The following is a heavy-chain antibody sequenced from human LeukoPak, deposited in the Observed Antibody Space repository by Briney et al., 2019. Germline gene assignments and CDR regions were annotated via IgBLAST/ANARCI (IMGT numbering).Heavy chain of an antibody. V-gene: IGHV4-34*01. CDR3: ARHGNYYGSGSYMVYFDY. D-gene: IGHD3-10*01. J-gene: IGHJ4*02. CDR2: INHSGST. Sequence: SETLSLTCAVYGGSFSGYYWSWIRQPPGKGLAWIGEINHSGSTNYNPSLKSRVTISVDTSKNQFSLELSSVTAADTAVYYCARHGNYYGSGSYMVYFDYWGQGTLVTVSS. CDR1: GGSFSGYY.